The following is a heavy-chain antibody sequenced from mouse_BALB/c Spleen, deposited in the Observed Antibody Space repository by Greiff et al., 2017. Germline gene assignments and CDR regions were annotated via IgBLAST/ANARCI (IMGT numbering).Heavy chain of an antibody. CDR3: ARDRYYGSSFYAMDY. Sequence: VQGVESGPGLVAPSQSLSITCTVSGFSLTGYGVNWVRQPPGKGLEWLGMIWGDGSTDYNSVLKSRLSISKDNSKSQVFLKMNSLQTDDTARYYCARDRYYGSSFYAMDYWGQGTSVTVSS. J-gene: IGHJ4*01. V-gene: IGHV2-6-7*01. D-gene: IGHD1-1*01. CDR2: IWGDGST. CDR1: GFSLTGYG.